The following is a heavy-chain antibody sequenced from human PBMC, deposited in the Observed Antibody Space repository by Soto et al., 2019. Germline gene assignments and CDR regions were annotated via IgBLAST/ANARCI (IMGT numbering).Heavy chain of an antibody. CDR1: GFSFSNYG. D-gene: IGHD3-16*01. CDR3: AGGVYELDP. V-gene: IGHV3-7*04. J-gene: IGHJ5*02. Sequence: GGSLRLSGVASGFSFSNYGIGWVRQAPWKGLEWVANMKEDGSEKYYLDSVKGRFTISRDNAKNSLFLQMNSLRGEDTAVYYCAGGVYELDPFGQRTLVTFCS. CDR2: MKEDGSEK.